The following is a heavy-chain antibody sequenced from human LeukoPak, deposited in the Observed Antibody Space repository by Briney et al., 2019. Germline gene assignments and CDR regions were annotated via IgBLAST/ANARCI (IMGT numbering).Heavy chain of an antibody. Sequence: RGSLRLSCAASGFAFSSYAMHWVRQAPGKGLEWVAAISYDGSNKYNAESVKGRFTISRDNSKNTLFLQINSLRTEDTAVYYCARDPMGTSPPWYFDYWGQGTLVTVSS. D-gene: IGHD5-24*01. V-gene: IGHV3-30-3*01. CDR1: GFAFSSYA. CDR3: ARDPMGTSPPWYFDY. J-gene: IGHJ4*02. CDR2: ISYDGSNK.